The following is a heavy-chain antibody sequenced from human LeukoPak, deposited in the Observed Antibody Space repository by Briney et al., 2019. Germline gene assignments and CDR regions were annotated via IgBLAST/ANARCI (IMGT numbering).Heavy chain of an antibody. CDR3: ARTSHYVDIAATIPYGIYYFDY. D-gene: IGHD5-12*01. V-gene: IGHV3-23*01. CDR2: ISGSGGRT. J-gene: IGHJ4*02. CDR1: GFTFSSYA. Sequence: GGSLRLSCAASGFTFSSYAMSWVRQAPGKGLEWVSSISGSGGRTYYADSVKGRFTISRDNSKNTLSLQMNSLRVEDTAVYYCARTSHYVDIAATIPYGIYYFDYWGQGTLVTVSS.